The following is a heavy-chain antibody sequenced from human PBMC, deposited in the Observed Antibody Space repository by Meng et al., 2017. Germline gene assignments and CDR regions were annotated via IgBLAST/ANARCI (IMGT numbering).Heavy chain of an antibody. D-gene: IGHD3-22*01. CDR2: ISGSGSST. Sequence: GHLVGSGGGLVQPGGSLRLSCAASGFTFSSYGMTWVRQTPGKGLEWVSAISGSGSSTYYADSVKGRFTISRDNSKNMLFLQMNSLRGEDTAIYYCAKNSVSSGYHYRDWGQGTLVTVSS. CDR3: AKNSVSSGYHYRD. CDR1: GFTFSSYG. J-gene: IGHJ4*02. V-gene: IGHV3-23*04.